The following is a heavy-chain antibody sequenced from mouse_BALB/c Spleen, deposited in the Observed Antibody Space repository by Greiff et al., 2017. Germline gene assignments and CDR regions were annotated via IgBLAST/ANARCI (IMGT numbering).Heavy chain of an antibody. J-gene: IGHJ1*01. CDR1: GFSLTSYG. Sequence: QVTLKESGPGLVAPSQSLSITCTVSGFSLTSYGVHWVRQPPGKGLEWLGVIWAGGSTNYNSALMSRLSISKDNSKSQVFLKMNSLQTDDTAMYYCARYDYDGSYWYFDVWGAGTTVTVSS. CDR2: IWAGGST. CDR3: ARYDYDGSYWYFDV. V-gene: IGHV2-9*02. D-gene: IGHD2-4*01.